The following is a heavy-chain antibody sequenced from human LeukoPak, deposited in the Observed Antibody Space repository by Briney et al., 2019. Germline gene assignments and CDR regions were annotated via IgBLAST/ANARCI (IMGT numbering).Heavy chain of an antibody. D-gene: IGHD3-22*01. V-gene: IGHV4-61*02. CDR1: GASVSSGSYY. CDR3: ARDSLNYYDRRYFDY. J-gene: IGHJ4*02. CDR2: IYTSGST. Sequence: SETLSLTCSVSGASVSSGSYYWSWIRQPAGKGLEWIGRIYTSGSTNYNPSLKSRVTMSVDTSKNQFSLKLSSVTAADTAVYYCARDSLNYYDRRYFDYWGQGTLVTVSS.